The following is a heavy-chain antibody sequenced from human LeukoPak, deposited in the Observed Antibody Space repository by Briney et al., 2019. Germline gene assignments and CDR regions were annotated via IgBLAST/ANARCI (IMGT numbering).Heavy chain of an antibody. Sequence: GGSLRLSCAASGFTFSSYGMHWVRQAPGKGLEWVAFIRYDGSNKYYADSVKGRFTISRDNSKNTLYLQMNSLRAEDTAVYYCAKDHPPYGSGSRFDYWGQGTLVTVSS. D-gene: IGHD3-10*01. CDR3: AKDHPPYGSGSRFDY. V-gene: IGHV3-30*02. CDR2: IRYDGSNK. CDR1: GFTFSSYG. J-gene: IGHJ4*02.